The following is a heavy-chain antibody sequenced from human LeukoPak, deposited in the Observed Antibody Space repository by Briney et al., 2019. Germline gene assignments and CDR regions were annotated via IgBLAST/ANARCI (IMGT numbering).Heavy chain of an antibody. CDR2: INWNGGST. CDR3: ARRPGIAVAGAFDY. CDR1: GFTFSSYA. V-gene: IGHV3-20*04. D-gene: IGHD6-19*01. Sequence: GGSLRLSCAASGFTFSSYAMSWVRQAPGKGLEWVSGINWNGGSTGYADSVKGRFTISRDNAKNSLYLQMNSLRAEDTAVYYCARRPGIAVAGAFDYWGQGTLVTVSS. J-gene: IGHJ4*02.